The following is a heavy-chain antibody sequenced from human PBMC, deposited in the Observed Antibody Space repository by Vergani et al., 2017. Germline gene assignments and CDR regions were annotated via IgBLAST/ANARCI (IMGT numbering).Heavy chain of an antibody. Sequence: EVQLVESGGGLVQPGGSLRLSCAASGFMFSNYWMNWVRQAPGKGLEWVANIKQDGSEKYYVDSVRGRFTISRDNAKNSLYLQVRSLRLEDTGVYHCVRGRGLCAGGRCYTEAWDYWGQGTPVTVSS. V-gene: IGHV3-7*04. J-gene: IGHJ4*02. CDR3: VRGRGLCAGGRCYTEAWDY. CDR2: IKQDGSEK. CDR1: GFMFSNYW. D-gene: IGHD2-2*02.